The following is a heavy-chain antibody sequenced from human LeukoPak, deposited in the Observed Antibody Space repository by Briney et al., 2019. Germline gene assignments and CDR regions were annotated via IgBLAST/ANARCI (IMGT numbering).Heavy chain of an antibody. J-gene: IGHJ4*02. D-gene: IGHD1-1*01. CDR2: ITPSGGST. Sequence: GASVKVSCKASGYTFTNYYMHWVRQAPGQGLEWLGLITPSGGSTWYAQKFQGRVTMTRDMSTSTDYMELSSLISDDTAVYYCARDAGTTGLFFRLDYWGQGTLVTVSS. CDR1: GYTFTNYY. CDR3: ARDAGTTGLFFRLDY. V-gene: IGHV1-46*01.